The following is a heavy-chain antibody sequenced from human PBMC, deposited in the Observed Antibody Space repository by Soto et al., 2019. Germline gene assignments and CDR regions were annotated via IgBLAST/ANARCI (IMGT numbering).Heavy chain of an antibody. J-gene: IGHJ5*02. D-gene: IGHD2-15*01. CDR2: IYYSGST. CDR1: GGSISSGGYY. Sequence: SETLSLTCTVSGGSISSGGYYWSWIRQHPGKGLEWIGYIYYSGSTYYNPSLKSRVTISVDTSKNQFSLKLSSVTAADTAVYYCARDVVVVAHWFDPWGQGTLVTVSS. V-gene: IGHV4-31*03. CDR3: ARDVVVVAHWFDP.